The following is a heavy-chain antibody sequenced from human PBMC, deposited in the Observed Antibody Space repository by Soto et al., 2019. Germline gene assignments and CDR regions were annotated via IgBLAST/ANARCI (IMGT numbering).Heavy chain of an antibody. V-gene: IGHV1-69*01. CDR2: IIPIFGTA. CDR3: AKSPTLQLWPGALFHY. D-gene: IGHD5-18*01. Sequence: QVQLVQSGAEVKKPGSSVKVSCKASGGTFSSYAISWVRQAPGQGLEWMGGIIPIFGTANYAQKFQGRVTITADESTSTAYMELSSVRSEDTAVYYCAKSPTLQLWPGALFHYWGQGTLVTVSS. J-gene: IGHJ4*02. CDR1: GGTFSSYA.